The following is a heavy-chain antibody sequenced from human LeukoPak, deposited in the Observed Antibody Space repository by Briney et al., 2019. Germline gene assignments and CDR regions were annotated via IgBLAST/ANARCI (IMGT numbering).Heavy chain of an antibody. CDR2: ISYDGSNK. Sequence: GGSLRLSCAASGFTFSSYAMHWVCQAPGKGLEWVAVISYDGSNKFYADSVKGRFTISRDNSKNTLYLQMNSLRAEDTAVYYCARERYCSSTSCYYMDVWGKGTTVTVSS. V-gene: IGHV3-30*04. J-gene: IGHJ6*03. CDR1: GFTFSSYA. D-gene: IGHD2-2*01. CDR3: ARERYCSSTSCYYMDV.